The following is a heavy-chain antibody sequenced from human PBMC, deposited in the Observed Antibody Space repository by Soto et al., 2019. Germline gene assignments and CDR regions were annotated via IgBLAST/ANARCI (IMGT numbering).Heavy chain of an antibody. CDR3: AREKSGWYRVYYYGMDV. CDR1: GYTFTGYY. Sequence: ASVKVSCKASGYTFTGYYMHWVRQAPGQGLEWMGWINPNSGGTNYAQKFQGWVTMTRDTSISTAYMELSRLRSDDTAVYYCAREKSGWYRVYYYGMDVWGQGTTVTVSS. V-gene: IGHV1-2*04. D-gene: IGHD6-19*01. CDR2: INPNSGGT. J-gene: IGHJ6*02.